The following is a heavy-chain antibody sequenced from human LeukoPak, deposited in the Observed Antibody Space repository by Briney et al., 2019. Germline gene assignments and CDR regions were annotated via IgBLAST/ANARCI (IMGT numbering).Heavy chain of an antibody. CDR3: TSGKDDGVWGTYRSKPNWFDP. Sequence: SETLSLTCAAYGWSFSGYYWTWIRQPPGKGLEWIGEINHRRTTDYNPSPKNRLTMSLDTSKIQISLRLSSVTAADTAVYYCTSGKDDGVWGTYRSKPNWFDPWGQGTLVTVSS. CDR2: INHRRTT. D-gene: IGHD3-16*02. V-gene: IGHV4-34*01. CDR1: GWSFSGYY. J-gene: IGHJ5*02.